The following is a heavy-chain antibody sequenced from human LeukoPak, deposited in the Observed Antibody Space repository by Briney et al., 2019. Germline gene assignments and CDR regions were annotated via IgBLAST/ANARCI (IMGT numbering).Heavy chain of an antibody. CDR1: GGSISSSSYY. CDR3: ARPARVWLSKDDYFDY. V-gene: IGHV4-39*01. CDR2: IYYSGSS. J-gene: IGHJ4*02. Sequence: SETLSLTCTVSGGSISSSSYYWGWIRQPPGKGLEWIGSIYYSGSSYYNPSLKSRVTISVDTSKNQFSLKLSSVTAADTAVYYCARPARVWLSKDDYFDYWGQGTLVTVSS. D-gene: IGHD3-22*01.